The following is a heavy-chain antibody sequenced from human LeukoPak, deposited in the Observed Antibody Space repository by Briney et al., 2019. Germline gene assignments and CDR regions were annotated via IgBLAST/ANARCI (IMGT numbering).Heavy chain of an antibody. D-gene: IGHD2-15*01. V-gene: IGHV3-23*01. Sequence: QTGGSVRLSCAASGFTFSSYAMSWVRQAPGKGLEWVSAISGSGGSTYYADSVKGRFTISRDNSKNTLYLQMNSLRAEDTAVYYCAKDGPWRELLGYWGQGTLVTVSS. J-gene: IGHJ4*02. CDR2: ISGSGGST. CDR3: AKDGPWRELLGY. CDR1: GFTFSSYA.